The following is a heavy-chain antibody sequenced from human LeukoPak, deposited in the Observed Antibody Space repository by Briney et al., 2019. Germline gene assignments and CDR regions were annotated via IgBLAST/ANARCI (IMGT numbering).Heavy chain of an antibody. Sequence: PSQTLSLTCTVSGGSISSGDYYWSWIRQPPGKGLEWIGYIYYSGSTYYNPSLKSRVTISVDTSKNQFSLKLRSVTAADTAVYYCARGLLSLYCSGGSCYSHWFDPWGQGTLVTVSS. J-gene: IGHJ5*02. CDR2: IYYSGST. CDR1: GGSISSGDYY. D-gene: IGHD2-15*01. CDR3: ARGLLSLYCSGGSCYSHWFDP. V-gene: IGHV4-30-4*01.